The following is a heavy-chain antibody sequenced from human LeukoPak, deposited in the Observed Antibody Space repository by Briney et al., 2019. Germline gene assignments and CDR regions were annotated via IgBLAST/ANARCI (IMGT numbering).Heavy chain of an antibody. CDR1: GFTFSSYS. CDR3: ARESEYSTNAFDY. Sequence: GGSLRLSCAASGFTFSSYSMNWVRQAPGKGREWVSSISSSSSYIHYADSVKGRFTISRDNAKNSPYLQMNSLRAEDTAVYYCARESEYSTNAFDYWGQGTLVTVSS. D-gene: IGHD6-6*01. CDR2: ISSSSSYI. J-gene: IGHJ4*02. V-gene: IGHV3-21*01.